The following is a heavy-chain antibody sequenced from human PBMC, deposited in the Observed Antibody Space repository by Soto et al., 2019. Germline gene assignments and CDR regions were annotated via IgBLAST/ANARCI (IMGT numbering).Heavy chain of an antibody. CDR3: ARTLAAGKYYYGMDV. CDR1: GYSFTSYW. CDR2: IYPGYSDT. D-gene: IGHD6-13*01. V-gene: IGHV5-51*01. Sequence: PGESLKISCKGSGYSFTSYWIGWVLLMPGKSLEWMGIIYPGYSDTRYSPSFQDQVTISADKSISTAYLQWRSLKAPDTAMYYCARTLAAGKYYYGMDVWGQGTTVTVS. J-gene: IGHJ6*02.